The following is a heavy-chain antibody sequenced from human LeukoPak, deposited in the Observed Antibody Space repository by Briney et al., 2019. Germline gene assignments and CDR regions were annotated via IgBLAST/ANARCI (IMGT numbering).Heavy chain of an antibody. D-gene: IGHD6-13*01. Sequence: KSGGSLRLSCAASGFTFSSYNMNWVRQAPGKGLEWVSSISSSGSYIYYTDSIKGRFTISRHNAKNSLYLQLNSLRAEDTAVYYCARHSAGPFDYWGQGTLVTVSS. CDR3: ARHSAGPFDY. CDR2: ISSSGSYI. J-gene: IGHJ4*02. CDR1: GFTFSSYN. V-gene: IGHV3-21*01.